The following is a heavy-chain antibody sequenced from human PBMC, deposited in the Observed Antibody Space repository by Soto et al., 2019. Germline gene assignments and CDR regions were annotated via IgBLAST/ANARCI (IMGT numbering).Heavy chain of an antibody. CDR2: MYYSGST. V-gene: IGHV4-59*08. Sequence: QVQLQESGPGLVKPSETLSLSCSVSGGSISGHYWSWVRQTPGKGLEWIGYMYYSGSTNYNPSLKSRVTISVDTSQTHFSLRLTAVTAADTAVYYCARGPYYDLIWNYYYMDVWGKGTTVTVSS. J-gene: IGHJ6*03. CDR1: GGSISGHY. D-gene: IGHD3-16*01. CDR3: ARGPYYDLIWNYYYMDV.